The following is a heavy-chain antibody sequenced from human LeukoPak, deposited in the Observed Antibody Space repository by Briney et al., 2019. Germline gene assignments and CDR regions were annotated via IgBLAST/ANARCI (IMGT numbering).Heavy chain of an antibody. D-gene: IGHD3-22*01. CDR2: IGGSDDRT. Sequence: GGFLRLSCAASGFTFSTYAMSWVRQAPGKGLEWVSTIGGSDDRTFYTDSVKGCFTISRDNSKNTLYLQMSSLRADDTAVYFCAKRPRDSSGYYLGAFDGWGQGTTVTVSS. CDR1: GFTFSTYA. CDR3: AKRPRDSSGYYLGAFDG. J-gene: IGHJ3*01. V-gene: IGHV3-23*01.